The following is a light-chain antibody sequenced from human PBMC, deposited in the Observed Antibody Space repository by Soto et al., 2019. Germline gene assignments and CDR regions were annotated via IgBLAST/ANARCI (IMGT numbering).Light chain of an antibody. V-gene: IGKV1-5*01. CDR2: DAS. CDR3: QQYNSYRT. Sequence: DIQMTQSPSALSASVGDRVTITCRASQSISSWLAWYQQKPGKAPKLLIYDASSVESGVATRCSGSGSGTEFTLTISSLQADDFATYYCQQYNSYRTFGQGTKVEIK. CDR1: QSISSW. J-gene: IGKJ1*01.